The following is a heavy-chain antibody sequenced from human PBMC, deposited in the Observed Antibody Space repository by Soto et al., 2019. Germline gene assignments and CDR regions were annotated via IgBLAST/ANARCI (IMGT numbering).Heavy chain of an antibody. J-gene: IGHJ3*02. Sequence: PSETLSLTCAVYGGFVSSGSYYWSWIRQPPGKGLEWIGEMSHSGGTHFNPSLKSRVTISVDTSKNQFSLNIYSVTAADTALYYCARVERWTVPTLADAIDIWGPGTMVTVSS. CDR3: ARVERWTVPTLADAIDI. V-gene: IGHV4-61*01. D-gene: IGHD2-15*01. CDR1: GGFVSSGSYY. CDR2: MSHSGGT.